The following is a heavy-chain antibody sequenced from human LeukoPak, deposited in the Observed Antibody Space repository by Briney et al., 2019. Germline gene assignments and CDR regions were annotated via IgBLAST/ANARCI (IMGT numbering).Heavy chain of an antibody. J-gene: IGHJ4*02. CDR1: GYSLSDLS. V-gene: IGHV1-24*01. CDR3: ATDRVYRSSGRSRGFFDY. CDR2: FDSQNNKM. D-gene: IGHD6-19*01. Sequence: GASVKVSCKISGYSLSDLSIHWVREAPGEGLEWMGGFDSQNNKMVYSQKFQGRVTMTEDTSADTAYMELTSLRSEDTAVYFCATDRVYRSSGRSRGFFDYWGQGTLVIDSS.